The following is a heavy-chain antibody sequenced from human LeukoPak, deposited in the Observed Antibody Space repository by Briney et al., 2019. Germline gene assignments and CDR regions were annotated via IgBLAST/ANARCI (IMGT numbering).Heavy chain of an antibody. V-gene: IGHV4-34*01. CDR3: ARVPNPRYSSNSFDY. J-gene: IGHJ4*02. Sequence: KPSETPSLTCAVYGGSFSGYYWGWIRQPPGKGLGWIGGINHSGSTNYNPSLKSRVTISVDTSKNQFSLKLSSVTAADTAVYYCARVPNPRYSSNSFDYWGQGTLVTVSS. CDR2: INHSGST. CDR1: GGSFSGYY. D-gene: IGHD6-13*01.